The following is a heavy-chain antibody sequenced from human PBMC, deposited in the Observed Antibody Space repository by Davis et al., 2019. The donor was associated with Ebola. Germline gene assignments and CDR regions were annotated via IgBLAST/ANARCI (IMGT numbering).Heavy chain of an antibody. J-gene: IGHJ4*02. CDR2: ISSSGSTI. V-gene: IGHV3-48*02. D-gene: IGHD3-22*01. CDR1: GFTFSSYS. Sequence: GESLKISCAASGFTFSSYSMNWVRQGPGKGLEWVSYISSSGSTIYSADSVKGRFTISRDNAKNSLYLQMNSLRDEDTAVYYCAGVGDSSGGLDYWGQGTLVTVSS. CDR3: AGVGDSSGGLDY.